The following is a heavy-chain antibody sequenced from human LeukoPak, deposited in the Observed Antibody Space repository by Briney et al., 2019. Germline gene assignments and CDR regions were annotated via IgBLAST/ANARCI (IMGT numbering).Heavy chain of an antibody. J-gene: IGHJ4*02. CDR1: GGSISSSSYY. CDR3: ARDHPYSMPDY. D-gene: IGHD6-13*01. Sequence: SETLSLTCTVSGGSISSSSYYWGWIRQPPGKGLEWIGYIYYSGSTNYNPSLKSRVTISVDTSKNQFSLKLSSVTAADTAVYYCARDHPYSMPDYWGQGTLVTVSS. V-gene: IGHV4-61*01. CDR2: IYYSGST.